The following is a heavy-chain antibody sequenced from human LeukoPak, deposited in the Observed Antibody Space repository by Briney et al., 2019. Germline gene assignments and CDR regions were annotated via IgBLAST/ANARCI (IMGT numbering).Heavy chain of an antibody. V-gene: IGHV3-23*01. CDR3: AKDVVSTRQNFDY. D-gene: IGHD5/OR15-5a*01. J-gene: IGHJ4*02. Sequence: GGSLRLSCAASGFTFSSYAMSWVRQAPGKGLEWVSAISASGGSTYYADSVKGRFPISRDNSKNTLYLQMNSLRAEDTAVYYCAKDVVSTRQNFDYWGQGTLVTVSS. CDR1: GFTFSSYA. CDR2: ISASGGST.